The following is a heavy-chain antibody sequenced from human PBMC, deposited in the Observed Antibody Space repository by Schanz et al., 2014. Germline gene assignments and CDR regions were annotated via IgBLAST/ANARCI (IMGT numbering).Heavy chain of an antibody. V-gene: IGHV1-2*04. J-gene: IGHJ6*02. CDR3: ASDFWSGYSHYYYGLDV. CDR1: GGTFSSYT. CDR2: INPSGGST. D-gene: IGHD3-3*01. Sequence: QVQLVQSGADVKKPGSSVRVSCKASGGTFSSYTISWVRQAPGQGLEWMGMINPSGGSTTYAQKFQGWVTMTRDTSISTAYMELSRLKSDDTAVYYCASDFWSGYSHYYYGLDVWGQGTTVTVSS.